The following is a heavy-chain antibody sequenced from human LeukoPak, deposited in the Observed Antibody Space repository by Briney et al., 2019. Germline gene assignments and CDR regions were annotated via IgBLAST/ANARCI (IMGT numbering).Heavy chain of an antibody. V-gene: IGHV4-34*01. CDR3: AREGSVAGTYNWFDP. J-gene: IGHJ5*02. D-gene: IGHD6-19*01. CDR2: INHSGST. Sequence: PSETLSLTCAVYGGSFSSYSWSWIRQPPGKGLEWIGEINHSGSTKYNPSLKSRVTISVDTSKNQFSLKLSSVTAADTAVYYCAREGSVAGTYNWFDPWGQGTLVTVSS. CDR1: GGSFSSYS.